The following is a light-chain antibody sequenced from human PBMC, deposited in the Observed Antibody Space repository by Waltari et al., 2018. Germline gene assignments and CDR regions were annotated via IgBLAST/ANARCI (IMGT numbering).Light chain of an antibody. CDR2: DVN. J-gene: IGLJ2*01. Sequence: QSALTQPRSVSGSPGQSVTISCTGTSSDVGGYNYVSWYQQHPGKAPKLMIYDVNKRPSGGPDRFSGPKSGHTASLTISGVQGWDEAEYFLFSYAGSYNVVFRGGAQLTVL. CDR3: FSYAGSYNVV. CDR1: SSDVGGYNY. V-gene: IGLV2-11*01.